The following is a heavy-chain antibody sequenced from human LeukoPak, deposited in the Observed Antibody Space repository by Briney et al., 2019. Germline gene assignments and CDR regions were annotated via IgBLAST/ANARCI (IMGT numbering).Heavy chain of an antibody. CDR2: IYTSGST. D-gene: IGHD3-3*01. J-gene: IGHJ6*03. Sequence: SETLSLTCTVSGGSISSGSYYWRWIRQPAGKGLEWIGRIYTSGSTNYNPSLKSRVTISVDTSKNQFSLKLSSVAAADTAVYYCARVDYDFWSGSYYYYYYMDVWGKGTTVTVSS. CDR3: ARVDYDFWSGSYYYYYYMDV. CDR1: GGSISSGSYY. V-gene: IGHV4-61*02.